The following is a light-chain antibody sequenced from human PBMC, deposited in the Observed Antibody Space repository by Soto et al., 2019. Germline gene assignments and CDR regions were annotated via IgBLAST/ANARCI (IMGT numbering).Light chain of an antibody. V-gene: IGKV3-15*01. J-gene: IGKJ1*01. CDR1: QTIYSN. CDR2: RAS. Sequence: IQMTQSPATLSVSPGERATLSCRASQTIYSNVAWYQQRPGQAPRLLIYRASARATGIPARFSGSGSGTEFNLTIGSLQSEDSAVYYCQQYQNLWTFGQETKLEIK. CDR3: QQYQNLWT.